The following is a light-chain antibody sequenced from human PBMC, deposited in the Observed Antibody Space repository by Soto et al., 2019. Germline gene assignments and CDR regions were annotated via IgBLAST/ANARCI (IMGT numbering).Light chain of an antibody. J-gene: IGLJ2*01. CDR3: CSSAGNSIFV. V-gene: IGLV2-23*02. CDR2: EVS. Sequence: QSVLTQPASVSGSPGQSITISCTGTSGDVGSYDFVSWYQQYPGRAPKLMIFEVSKRPSGVSNRFSGSKSGNTASLTISGLQAEDEADYYCCSSAGNSIFVFGGGTKLTVL. CDR1: SGDVGSYDF.